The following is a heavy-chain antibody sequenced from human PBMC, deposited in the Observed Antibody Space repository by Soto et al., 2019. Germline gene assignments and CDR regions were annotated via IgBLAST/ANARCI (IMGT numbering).Heavy chain of an antibody. CDR1: GFIFGDYA. J-gene: IGHJ4*02. Sequence: GGSLRLSCTASGFIFGDYAITWFRQAPGRGLECVGFITSKRYGATAEYAASVKGRFTISRDDSKSIAYLKMNSLKTDDTAIYYCSRLSSDGYRTPLAYSAQGTPVTVSS. V-gene: IGHV3-49*03. CDR2: ITSKRYGATA. CDR3: SRLSSDGYRTPLAY. D-gene: IGHD5-12*01.